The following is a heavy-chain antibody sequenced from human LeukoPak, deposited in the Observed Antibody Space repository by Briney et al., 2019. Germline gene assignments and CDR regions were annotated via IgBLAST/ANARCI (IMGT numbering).Heavy chain of an antibody. CDR3: ARDQYGAYAIDY. D-gene: IGHD4-17*01. V-gene: IGHV3-48*02. Sequence: GGSLRLSCAASGFTFSSYSMNWVRQAPGKGLEWVSYISSSSTIYYANSVKGRFTMSRDNAKNSLYLQMNSLRDEDTAEYYCARDQYGAYAIDYWGQGTLVTVSS. CDR2: ISSSSTI. J-gene: IGHJ4*02. CDR1: GFTFSSYS.